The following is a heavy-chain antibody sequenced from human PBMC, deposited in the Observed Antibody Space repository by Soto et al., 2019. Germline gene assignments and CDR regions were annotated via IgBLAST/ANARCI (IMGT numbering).Heavy chain of an antibody. Sequence: SETLSLTCTVSGGSFSGYYWSWIRQPPGKGLEWIGEINHSGSTNYNPSLKSRVTISVDTSKNQFSLKLSSVTAADTAVYYCARGGWLQLRWLDYWGQGTLVTVS. CDR1: GGSFSGYY. CDR3: ARGGWLQLRWLDY. V-gene: IGHV4-34*01. D-gene: IGHD5-12*01. J-gene: IGHJ4*02. CDR2: INHSGST.